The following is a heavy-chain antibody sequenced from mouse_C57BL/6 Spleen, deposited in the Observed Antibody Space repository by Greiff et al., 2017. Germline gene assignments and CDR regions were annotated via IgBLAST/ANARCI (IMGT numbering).Heavy chain of an antibody. V-gene: IGHV10-1*01. CDR1: GFSFNTYA. J-gene: IGHJ3*01. D-gene: IGHD1-1*01. Sequence: VQLVESGGGLVQPKGSLKLSCAASGFSFNTYAMNWVRQAPGKGLEWVARIRSKSNNYATYYADSVKDRFTISRDDSESMLYLQMNNLKTEDTAMYYCVRQGDYYGTPFAYWGQGTLVTVSA. CDR3: VRQGDYYGTPFAY. CDR2: IRSKSNNYAT.